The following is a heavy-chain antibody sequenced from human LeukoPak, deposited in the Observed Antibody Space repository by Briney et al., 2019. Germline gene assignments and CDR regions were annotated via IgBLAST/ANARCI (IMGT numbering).Heavy chain of an antibody. CDR3: ARGALDYGDYPSPAFDI. CDR2: ISSSGSTI. CDR1: GFTFSSYE. Sequence: GGSLRLSCAASGFTFSSYEMNWVRQAPGKGLEWVSYISSSGSTIYYADSVKGRFTISRDNAKNSLYLQMHSLRAEDTAVYYCARGALDYGDYPSPAFDIWGQGTMVTVSS. D-gene: IGHD4-17*01. V-gene: IGHV3-48*03. J-gene: IGHJ3*02.